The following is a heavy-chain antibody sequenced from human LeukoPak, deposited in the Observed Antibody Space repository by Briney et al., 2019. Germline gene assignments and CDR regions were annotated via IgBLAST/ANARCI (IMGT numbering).Heavy chain of an antibody. V-gene: IGHV4-59*01. CDR1: SGSFSGYY. J-gene: IGHJ2*01. CDR2: IYYSGST. Sequence: SETLSLTCAAYSGSFSGYYWSWIRQPPGKGLEWIGYIYYSGSTNYNPSLKSRVTISVDTSKNQFSLKLSSVTAADTAVYYCARGSRPWYFDLWGRGTLVTVSS. D-gene: IGHD2/OR15-2a*01. CDR3: ARGSRPWYFDL.